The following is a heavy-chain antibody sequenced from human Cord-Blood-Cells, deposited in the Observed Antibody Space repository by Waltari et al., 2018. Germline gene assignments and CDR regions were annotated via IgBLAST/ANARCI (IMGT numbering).Heavy chain of an antibody. V-gene: IGHV3-23*04. CDR3: AILDWRYYYVDY. CDR1: GFTFSSIA. D-gene: IGHD1-1*01. CDR2: ISGSGGST. J-gene: IGHJ4*02. Sequence: DVMRVAIGGGLVQLGGSLKLSCAVSGFTFSSIAISWVRQAPGKGLEWVSAISGSGGSTYYADSVKGRFTISRDNSKNTLYLQMNSLRAEDTAVYYCAILDWRYYYVDYWGQGTLVTVSS.